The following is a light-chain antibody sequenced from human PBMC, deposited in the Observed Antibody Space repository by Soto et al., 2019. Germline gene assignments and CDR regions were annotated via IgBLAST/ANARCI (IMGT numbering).Light chain of an antibody. CDR2: GAS. V-gene: IGKV3-15*01. CDR1: QDVTSN. J-gene: IGKJ4*01. Sequence: EMVVTRSPAPLSVSPGARGTLSRRPTQDVTSNLAWYQQKPGQAPSLLIYGASTRATGTPARFSGSGSGTEFTLTISSLQSEDYAVYFCQQYIRWPLTFGGGTQVDI. CDR3: QQYIRWPLT.